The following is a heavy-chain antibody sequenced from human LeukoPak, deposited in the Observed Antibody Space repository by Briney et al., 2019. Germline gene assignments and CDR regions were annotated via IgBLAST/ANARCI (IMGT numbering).Heavy chain of an antibody. D-gene: IGHD5-24*01. CDR3: ARLGRDGYILDY. Sequence: ASVKVSCKASGYTFTSYGISWVRQAPGQGLEWMGWISAYNGNTNYAQKLQGRVTMTTNTSTRTAYMEQRSLRSDDTAVYYCARLGRDGYILDYWGQGTLVTVSS. CDR2: ISAYNGNT. J-gene: IGHJ4*02. CDR1: GYTFTSYG. V-gene: IGHV1-18*01.